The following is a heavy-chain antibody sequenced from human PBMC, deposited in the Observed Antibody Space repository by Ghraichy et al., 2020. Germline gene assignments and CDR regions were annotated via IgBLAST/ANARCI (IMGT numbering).Heavy chain of an antibody. D-gene: IGHD3-9*01. CDR1: GFTFTNYG. J-gene: IGHJ6*02. Sequence: GGSLRLSCVASGFTFTNYGIHWARQAPGKGLEWVALISYDGNKQNYVDSVKGRFTISRDNSKNTVYLQMNSLRAEDTAVYYCARDRGGYDVLTGYYYHYYGMDVWGQGTTVTVSS. CDR2: ISYDGNKQ. V-gene: IGHV3-30*03. CDR3: ARDRGGYDVLTGYYYHYYGMDV.